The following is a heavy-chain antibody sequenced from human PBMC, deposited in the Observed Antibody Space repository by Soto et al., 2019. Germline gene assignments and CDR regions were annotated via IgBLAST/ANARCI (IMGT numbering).Heavy chain of an antibody. V-gene: IGHV3-33*01. J-gene: IGHJ4*02. D-gene: IGHD3-22*01. CDR3: ARDSVPYYYDSSGYDY. CDR2: IWYDGSNK. CDR1: GFTFSSYG. Sequence: GGSLRLSCAASGFTFSSYGMHWVRQAPGKGLEWVAVIWYDGSNKYYADSVKGRFTISRDNSKNTLYLQMNSLRAEDTAVYYCARDSVPYYYDSSGYDYWGQGTLVTVSS.